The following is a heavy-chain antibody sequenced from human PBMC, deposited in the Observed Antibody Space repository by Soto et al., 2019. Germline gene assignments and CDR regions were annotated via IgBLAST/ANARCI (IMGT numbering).Heavy chain of an antibody. J-gene: IGHJ4*02. CDR1: GFTFDNYA. CDR2: ISATGGST. CDR3: ARSLDVFLWLGELLSLGFDS. Sequence: EVQLMESGGGLVQPGGSLRLSCAASGFTFDNYAMNWVRQAPGKGLEWVSGISATGGSTYYAASVRGRFGISRDNSKNTLDLQINSLRVDDTAVYYCARSLDVFLWLGELLSLGFDSWGQGTQVNAS. V-gene: IGHV3-23*01. D-gene: IGHD3-10*01.